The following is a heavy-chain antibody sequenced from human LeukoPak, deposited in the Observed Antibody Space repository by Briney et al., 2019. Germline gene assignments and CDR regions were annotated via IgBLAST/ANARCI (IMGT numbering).Heavy chain of an antibody. CDR3: AREPSSSST. Sequence: SETLSLTCAVYGGSFSSYYWGWIRQPPGKGLEWIGSIYYSGSTYYNPSLKSRVTISVDTSKNQFSLKLSSVTAADTAVYYCAREPSSSSTWGQGTLVTVSS. V-gene: IGHV4-39*07. J-gene: IGHJ4*02. CDR1: GGSFSSYY. CDR2: IYYSGST. D-gene: IGHD6-6*01.